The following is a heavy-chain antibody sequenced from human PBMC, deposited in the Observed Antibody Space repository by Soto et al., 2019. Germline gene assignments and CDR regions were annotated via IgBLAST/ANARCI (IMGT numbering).Heavy chain of an antibody. CDR1: GFAFSGSA. CDR2: ISFDGNSK. V-gene: IGHV3-30*04. Sequence: GGSLRLSCAASGFAFSGSAFHWVRLAPGKGPECVAVISFDGNSKYYADSVRGRFTISRDNSKNTLYLQMNSLTNDDTAVYYCARDPGGYYDSSGYSYYFDYWGQGTLVTVSS. CDR3: ARDPGGYYDSSGYSYYFDY. D-gene: IGHD3-22*01. J-gene: IGHJ4*02.